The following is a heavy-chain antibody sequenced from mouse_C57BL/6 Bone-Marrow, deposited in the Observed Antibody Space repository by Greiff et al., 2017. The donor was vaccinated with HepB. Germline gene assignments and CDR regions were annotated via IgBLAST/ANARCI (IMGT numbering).Heavy chain of an antibody. CDR3: ASERSIASGFAY. CDR2: ISDGGSYT. V-gene: IGHV5-4*01. CDR1: GFTFSSYA. J-gene: IGHJ3*01. D-gene: IGHD2-10*02. Sequence: DVQLQEPGGGLVKPGGSLKLSCAASGFTFSSYAMSWVRQTPEKRLEWVATISDGGSYTYYPDNVKGRFTISRDNAKYYLYLQMRHLKSEYTAMYNCASERSIASGFAYWGQETLVTVSA.